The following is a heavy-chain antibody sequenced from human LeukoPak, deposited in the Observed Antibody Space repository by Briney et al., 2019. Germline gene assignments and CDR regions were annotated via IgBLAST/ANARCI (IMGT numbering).Heavy chain of an antibody. CDR3: ATRSGYSSSWYPQ. CDR1: GFTFSSYE. V-gene: IGHV3-48*03. Sequence: GGSLRLSCAASGFTFSSYEMNWVRQAPGKGLEWVSYISSSGSTIYYADSVKGRLTISRDNSKNTLYLQMNSLRAEDTAVYYCATRSGYSSSWYPQWGQGTLVTVSS. J-gene: IGHJ4*02. D-gene: IGHD6-13*01. CDR2: ISSSGSTI.